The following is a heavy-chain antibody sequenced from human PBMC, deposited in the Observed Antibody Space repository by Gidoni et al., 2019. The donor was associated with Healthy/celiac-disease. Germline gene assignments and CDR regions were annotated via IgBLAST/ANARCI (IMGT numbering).Heavy chain of an antibody. J-gene: IGHJ2*01. Sequence: QVQLQESGPGLVKPSETLSLTCTVSGGSISSYYWSWIRQPPGKGLEWIGYIYYSGSTNYNPSLKSRVTISVDTSKNQFSLKLSSVTAADTAVYYCAREERSTGVRSWYFDLWGRGTLVTVSS. CDR1: GGSISSYY. V-gene: IGHV4-59*01. CDR3: AREERSTGVRSWYFDL. D-gene: IGHD7-27*01. CDR2: IYYSGST.